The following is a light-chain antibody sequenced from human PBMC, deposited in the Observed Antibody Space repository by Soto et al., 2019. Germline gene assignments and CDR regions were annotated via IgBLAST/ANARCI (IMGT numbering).Light chain of an antibody. CDR1: QSVSSSY. V-gene: IGKV3-20*01. CDR2: GAS. J-gene: IGKJ5*01. Sequence: EGGVTQSPGTLSLSPGERATLSCKAGQSVSSSYLAWYQQKSGLAPRLLIYGASSRATGIPDRFSGSGSGTDFTLTISRLEPEDFAVYYCQQYGSSPITFGQGTRLEIK. CDR3: QQYGSSPIT.